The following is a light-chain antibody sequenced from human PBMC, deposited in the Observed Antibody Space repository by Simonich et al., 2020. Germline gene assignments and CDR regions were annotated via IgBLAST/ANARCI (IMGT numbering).Light chain of an antibody. J-gene: IGLJ3*02. V-gene: IGLV2-11*01. Sequence: QSALTQPRSVSGSPGQSVTIPCTGTSSDVGGYNYVTWYQQHPGRAPKLMIYDVSKRPSGVPYRFSGSKSGNTASLTISGLQAEYEADYYCCSYAGSYTVFGGGTKLTVL. CDR1: SSDVGGYNY. CDR3: CSYAGSYTV. CDR2: DVS.